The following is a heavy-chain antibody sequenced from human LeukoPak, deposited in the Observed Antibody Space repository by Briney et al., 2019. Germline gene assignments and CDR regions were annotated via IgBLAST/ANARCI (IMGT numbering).Heavy chain of an antibody. D-gene: IGHD3-10*01. J-gene: IGHJ6*02. CDR1: GFTFSSYG. V-gene: IGHV3-33*01. Sequence: GGSLRLSCAASGFTFSSYGMHWVRQAPGKGLEWVAVIWYDGSNKYYADSVKGRFTISRDNSKNTLYLQMNSLRAEGTAVYYCARDIAYGSGSYYSYYYYYGMDVWGQGTTVTVSS. CDR3: ARDIAYGSGSYYSYYYYYGMDV. CDR2: IWYDGSNK.